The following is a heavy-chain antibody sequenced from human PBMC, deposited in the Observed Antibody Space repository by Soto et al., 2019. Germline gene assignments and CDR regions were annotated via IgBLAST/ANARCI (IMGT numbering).Heavy chain of an antibody. J-gene: IGHJ4*02. Sequence: QVQLVQSGAEVKKPGASVKVSCKASGYIFTAFYMHWVRQAPGQGPEWMGWINPNSGCTNYAQKFHGRVSMTTDTSIITAFMDMSRLRSDETAVYYCARSGSPYYYGSGNYYEEGLDYWGQGSLVTVSS. V-gene: IGHV1-2*02. CDR1: GYIFTAFY. D-gene: IGHD3-10*01. CDR3: ARSGSPYYYGSGNYYEEGLDY. CDR2: INPNSGCT.